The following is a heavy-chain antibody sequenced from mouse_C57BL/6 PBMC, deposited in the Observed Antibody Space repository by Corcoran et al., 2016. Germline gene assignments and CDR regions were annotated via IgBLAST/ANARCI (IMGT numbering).Heavy chain of an antibody. Sequence: QVQLQQSGAELVKPGASVKISCKASGYAFSSYWMNWVKQRPGKGLEWIGQIYPGDGDTNYNGKFKGKATLTADKSSSTAYMQLSSLTSEDSAVYFCARFYDGYYGARGDYWGQGTSVTVSS. CDR1: GYAFSSYW. CDR3: ARFYDGYYGARGDY. CDR2: IYPGDGDT. D-gene: IGHD2-3*01. J-gene: IGHJ4*01. V-gene: IGHV1-80*01.